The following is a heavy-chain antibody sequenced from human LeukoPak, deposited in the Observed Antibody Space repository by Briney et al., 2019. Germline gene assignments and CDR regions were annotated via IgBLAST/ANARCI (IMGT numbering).Heavy chain of an antibody. CDR3: AKDLVFSSSWPDAFDI. Sequence: GGSLRLSCAASGFTFSDYYMSWIRQAPGKGLEWVSYISSSGSTIYYADSVKGRFTISRDNSKNTLYLQMNSLRAEDTAVYYCAKDLVFSSSWPDAFDIWGQGTMVTVSS. J-gene: IGHJ3*02. V-gene: IGHV3-11*01. CDR1: GFTFSDYY. D-gene: IGHD6-13*01. CDR2: ISSSGSTI.